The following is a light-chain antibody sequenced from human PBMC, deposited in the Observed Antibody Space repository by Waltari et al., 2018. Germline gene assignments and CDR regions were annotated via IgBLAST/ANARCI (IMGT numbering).Light chain of an antibody. CDR2: DVS. Sequence: QSALTQPPSASGSPGQSVTISCTGTSSDVGGYDYVSWYQQHPGKAPKLMIYDVSKRPSGVPDRFSGSKSGNTASLTVSGLQAEDEADYYCSSYAGSNGLVFGGGTKLTVL. CDR3: SSYAGSNGLV. J-gene: IGLJ2*01. V-gene: IGLV2-8*01. CDR1: SSDVGGYDY.